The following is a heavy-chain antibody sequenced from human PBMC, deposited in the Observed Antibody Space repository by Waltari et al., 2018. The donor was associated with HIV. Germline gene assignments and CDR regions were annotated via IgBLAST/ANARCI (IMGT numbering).Heavy chain of an antibody. CDR1: GDSISRGRYY. J-gene: IGHJ4*02. Sequence: QVQLQESGPRLVKPSETLSLSCTLSGDSISRGRYYCIWIRQPAGEGLDWVGRIYVSGSTNYRPSLKSRFTMSVDTSTNKCSLKMTSVTASDTAIYYCARATWAKTKAGWDRYFDKWGPGILVTVSS. CDR3: ARATWAKTKAGWDRYFDK. D-gene: IGHD3-9*01. CDR2: IYVSGST. V-gene: IGHV4-61*02.